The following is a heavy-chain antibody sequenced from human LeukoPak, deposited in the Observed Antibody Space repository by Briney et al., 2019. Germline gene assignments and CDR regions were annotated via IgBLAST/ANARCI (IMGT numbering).Heavy chain of an antibody. Sequence: PGGSLRLSCAASGFRFRNYWMGWVRQAPGKGLEWVASINQDGSEKYYLDSVKGRFTISRDNAENSLYLQDNSLRAEDTAVYYCARDTYGGFDYWGQGTLVPVSS. CDR3: ARDTYGGFDY. CDR2: INQDGSEK. D-gene: IGHD4-23*01. V-gene: IGHV3-7*01. J-gene: IGHJ4*02. CDR1: GFRFRNYW.